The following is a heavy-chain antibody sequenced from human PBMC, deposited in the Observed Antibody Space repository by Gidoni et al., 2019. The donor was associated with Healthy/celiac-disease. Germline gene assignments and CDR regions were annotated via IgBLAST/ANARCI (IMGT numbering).Heavy chain of an antibody. CDR3: ARADGGDFDWLSPFDY. D-gene: IGHD3-9*01. V-gene: IGHV1-46*01. CDR1: GYTFTSYY. Sequence: QVQLVQSGAEVKKPGASVTVSCKASGYTFTSYYMHWVRQAPGQGLEWMGIINPSGGSTSYAQKFQGRVTMTRDTSTSTVYMELSSLRSEDTAVYYCARADGGDFDWLSPFDYWGQGTLVTVSS. CDR2: INPSGGST. J-gene: IGHJ4*02.